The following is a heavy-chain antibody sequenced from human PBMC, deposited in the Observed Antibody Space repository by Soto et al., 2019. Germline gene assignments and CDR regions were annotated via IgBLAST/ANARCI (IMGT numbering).Heavy chain of an antibody. J-gene: IGHJ6*02. CDR3: VKGYWKGDV. Sequence: EVQLLESGGGLVQPGGSLRLSCAASGFTFSTYAMNWVSQAPGNGLEWVSAVSGSGGSIQYADSVKGRFTISRDNSKNTLYLQMTSLRDEDTAVYHCVKGYWKGDVWGQGTTVTVSS. CDR1: GFTFSTYA. D-gene: IGHD1-1*01. V-gene: IGHV3-23*01. CDR2: VSGSGGSI.